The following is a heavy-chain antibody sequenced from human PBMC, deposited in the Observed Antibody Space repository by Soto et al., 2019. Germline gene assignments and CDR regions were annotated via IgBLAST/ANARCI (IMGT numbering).Heavy chain of an antibody. CDR1: GCTFSSYA. CDR2: IIPIFGTA. V-gene: IGHV1-69*13. D-gene: IGHD3-22*01. Sequence: SVKVSCKASGCTFSSYAISWVRQAPGQGLEWMGGIIPIFGTANYAQKFQVRVTITADESTSTAYMELSSLRSEDTAVYSCASYDSSGYYYDYGMDVWGQGTTVTVSS. CDR3: ASYDSSGYYYDYGMDV. J-gene: IGHJ6*02.